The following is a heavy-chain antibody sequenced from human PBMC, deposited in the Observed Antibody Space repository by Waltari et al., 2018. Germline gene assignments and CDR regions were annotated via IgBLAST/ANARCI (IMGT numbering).Heavy chain of an antibody. D-gene: IGHD2-15*01. CDR2: IYSSVTT. Sequence: QVQLQESGPGLVKPSATLSLTCTVSGGSLSSYYWRWLRQPPGKGLEWIGYIYSSVTTNNNPSLKSRVTISVDTSKNQFSLKLSSVTAADTAVYYCARDRYCSGGSCYGAGGAFDIWGQGTMVTVSS. V-gene: IGHV4-59*01. J-gene: IGHJ3*02. CDR3: ARDRYCSGGSCYGAGGAFDI. CDR1: GGSLSSYY.